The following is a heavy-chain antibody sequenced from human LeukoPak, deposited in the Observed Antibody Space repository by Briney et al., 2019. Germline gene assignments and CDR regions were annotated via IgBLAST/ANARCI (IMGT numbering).Heavy chain of an antibody. CDR1: GGSISSGGYS. J-gene: IGHJ5*02. D-gene: IGHD4-17*01. CDR2: IYYSGST. CDR3: ARDAYTVTTLPGVWWFDP. Sequence: SQTLSLTCTVSGGSISSGGYSWSWIRQHPGKGLEWIGYIYYSGSTYYNPSLKSRVTISVDTSKNQFSLKLSSVTAADTAVYYCARDAYTVTTLPGVWWFDPWGQGTLVTVSS. V-gene: IGHV4-31*03.